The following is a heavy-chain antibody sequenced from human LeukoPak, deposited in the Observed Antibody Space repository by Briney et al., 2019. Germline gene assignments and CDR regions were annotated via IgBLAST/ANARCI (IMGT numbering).Heavy chain of an antibody. CDR1: GFTFSNYW. CDR2: ISSSSSTI. CDR3: ARDFVVHMDV. D-gene: IGHD3-10*01. Sequence: GGSLRLSCVFSGFTFSNYWMSWVRQAPGKGLEWVSYISSSSSTIYYADSVKGRFTISRDNAKNSLYLQMNSLRDEDTAVYYCARDFVVHMDVWGQGTTVTVSS. V-gene: IGHV3-48*02. J-gene: IGHJ6*02.